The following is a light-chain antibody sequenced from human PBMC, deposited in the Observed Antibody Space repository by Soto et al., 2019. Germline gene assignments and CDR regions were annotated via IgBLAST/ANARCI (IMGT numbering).Light chain of an antibody. CDR2: GTS. CDR3: QQYNKWPYN. Sequence: EIVMTQSPVALSVSPGESAALSCRASQSVGRNFAWYQQRPGQAPRVLIYGTSTRATGVPARFSGSGSGTDVTLTISSLQSEDFAVYYCQQYNKWPYNFGQGTRLEIK. V-gene: IGKV3-15*01. J-gene: IGKJ2*01. CDR1: QSVGRN.